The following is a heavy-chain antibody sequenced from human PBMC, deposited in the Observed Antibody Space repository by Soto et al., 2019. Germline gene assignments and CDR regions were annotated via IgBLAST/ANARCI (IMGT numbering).Heavy chain of an antibody. CDR2: IYYSGST. CDR1: GGSVSSGSYY. D-gene: IGHD5-18*01. J-gene: IGHJ6*02. Sequence: SETLSLTCTVSGGSVSSGSYYWSWIRQPPGKGLEWIGYIYYSGSTNYNPSLKSRATISVDTSKNQLSLKLSSVTAADTAVYYCAREGTDGYNSLYYYRMDVWGQGATLTVSS. V-gene: IGHV4-61*01. CDR3: AREGTDGYNSLYYYRMDV.